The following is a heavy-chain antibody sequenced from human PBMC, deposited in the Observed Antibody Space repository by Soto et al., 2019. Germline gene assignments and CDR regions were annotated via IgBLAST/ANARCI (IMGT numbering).Heavy chain of an antibody. CDR3: ARDLFHDDSSGYYYDDYYYYGMDV. J-gene: IGHJ6*02. CDR2: TRNKANSYTT. V-gene: IGHV3-72*01. CDR1: GFTFSDHY. D-gene: IGHD3-22*01. Sequence: GGSLRLSCAASGFTFSDHYMDWVRQAPGKGLEWVGRTRNKANSYTTEYAASVKGRFTISRDDSKNSLYLQMNSLKTEDTAVYYCARDLFHDDSSGYYYDDYYYYGMDVWGQGTTVTVSS.